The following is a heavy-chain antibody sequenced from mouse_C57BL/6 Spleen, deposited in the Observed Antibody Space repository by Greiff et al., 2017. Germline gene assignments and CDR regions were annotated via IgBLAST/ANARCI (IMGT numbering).Heavy chain of an antibody. CDR2: IYPGGGNT. J-gene: IGHJ4*01. Sequence: QVQLKQPGPELVKPGASVKISCKASGYTFTDYCINWVKQRPGQGLEWIGWIYPGGGNTNYNEKFKGKATLTVDTSSSTAYLQLSSLTSEDSAVYSFARYGTAVVATPYAMDYWGQGTSVTVSS. V-gene: IGHV1-84*01. CDR3: ARYGTAVVATPYAMDY. CDR1: GYTFTDYC. D-gene: IGHD1-1*01.